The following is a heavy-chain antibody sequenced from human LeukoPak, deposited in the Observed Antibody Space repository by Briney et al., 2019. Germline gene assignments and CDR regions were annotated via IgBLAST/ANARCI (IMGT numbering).Heavy chain of an antibody. CDR3: AKDGGIAARPYYFDY. J-gene: IGHJ4*02. CDR2: ISGSGGST. V-gene: IGHV3-23*01. D-gene: IGHD6-6*01. CDR1: GFTFNSYA. Sequence: GGSLRLSCAASGFTFNSYAMSWVRQAPGKGLEWVSAISGSGGSTYYADSVKGRFTISRDNSKNTLYLQMNSLRAEDTAVYYCAKDGGIAARPYYFDYWGQGTLVTVSS.